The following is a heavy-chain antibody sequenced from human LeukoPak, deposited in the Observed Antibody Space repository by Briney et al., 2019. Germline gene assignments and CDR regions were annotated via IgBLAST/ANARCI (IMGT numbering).Heavy chain of an antibody. CDR2: IIPIFGTA. D-gene: IGHD3-22*01. J-gene: IGHJ4*02. CDR3: ARTPNYYDSSGYYY. CDR1: GGTFSSYA. V-gene: IGHV1-69*05. Sequence: GASVKVSCKASGGTFSSYAISWVRQAPGQGLEWMGGIIPIFGTANYAQKFQGRVTITTDESTSTAYMELSSLRSEDTAVYYCARTPNYYDSSGYYYWGQGTLVTVSS.